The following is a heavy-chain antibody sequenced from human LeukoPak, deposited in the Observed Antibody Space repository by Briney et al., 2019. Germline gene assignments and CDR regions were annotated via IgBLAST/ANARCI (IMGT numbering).Heavy chain of an antibody. CDR2: IYHSGST. CDR3: ARQAYGSGWYGGYFDY. Sequence: SETLSLTCAVSGGSISSGGYSWSWIRQPPGKGLEWIGYIYHSGSTYYNPSLKSRVTISVDRSKNQFSLKLSSVTAADTVVYYCARQAYGSGWYGGYFDYWGQGTLVTVSS. J-gene: IGHJ4*02. V-gene: IGHV4-30-2*01. D-gene: IGHD6-19*01. CDR1: GGSISSGGYS.